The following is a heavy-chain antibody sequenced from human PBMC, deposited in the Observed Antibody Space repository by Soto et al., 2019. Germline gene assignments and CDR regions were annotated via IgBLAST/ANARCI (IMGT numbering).Heavy chain of an antibody. CDR3: ARRTVNIRTFYSGLKTHCFDY. D-gene: IGHD6-19*01. CDR2: IYYSGST. CDR1: GGSISISSYS. V-gene: IGHV4-39*01. Sequence: QLQLQESGPGLVKPSETLSLTCAVSGGSISISSYSWGWIRQPPGKGLGGIGGIYYSGSTSYTPSLQSRVAISVDTSKNQFSLKLNSVTAADTAVYYCARRTVNIRTFYSGLKTHCFDYWGQGTLVTVSS. J-gene: IGHJ4*02.